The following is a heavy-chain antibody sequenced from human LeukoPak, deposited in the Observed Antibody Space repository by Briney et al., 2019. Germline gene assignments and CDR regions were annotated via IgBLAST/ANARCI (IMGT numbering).Heavy chain of an antibody. V-gene: IGHV4-4*07. CDR1: GGSISSYY. CDR3: ARDSNYDSRGYYSVSDY. Sequence: SETLSLTCTVSGGSISSYYWSWIRQPAGKGLEWIGRIYTSGSTNYNPSLKSRVTMSVDTSKNQFSLTPSSVTAADTAVYYCARDSNYDSRGYYSVSDYWGQGTLVTVSS. CDR2: IYTSGST. J-gene: IGHJ4*02. D-gene: IGHD3-22*01.